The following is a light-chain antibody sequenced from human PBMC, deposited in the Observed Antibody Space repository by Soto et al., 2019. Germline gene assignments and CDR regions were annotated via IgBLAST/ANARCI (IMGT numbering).Light chain of an antibody. Sequence: MTQLLNTLAASVGDGVAVTCRASENVNVQLARYQQKAGKAPKLLIYEASILESGVPSRFSGSAFGTEFTLTINGLLPEDFVTYYCQQYNNWPSFGQGTKVDI. V-gene: IGKV1-5*03. CDR2: EAS. CDR1: ENVNVQ. J-gene: IGKJ1*01. CDR3: QQYNNWPS.